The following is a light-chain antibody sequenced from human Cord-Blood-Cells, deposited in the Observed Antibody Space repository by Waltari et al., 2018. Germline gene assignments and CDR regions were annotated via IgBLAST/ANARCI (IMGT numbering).Light chain of an antibody. CDR1: SSDSAGYNY. Sequence: QSALTQPASVSGSPGQSIAIPFTGTSSDSAGYNYVSWYQQHPGKAPTLIIYDVSNRPSGVSNRFSGSKSGNTASLTISGLQAEDEADYYCSSYTSSSTRVFGGGTKLTVL. J-gene: IGLJ3*02. CDR3: SSYTSSSTRV. V-gene: IGLV2-14*03. CDR2: DVS.